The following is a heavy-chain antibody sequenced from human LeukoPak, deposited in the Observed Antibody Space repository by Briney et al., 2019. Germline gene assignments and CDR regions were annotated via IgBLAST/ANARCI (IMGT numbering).Heavy chain of an antibody. CDR1: GFTFSSYS. V-gene: IGHV3-48*04. D-gene: IGHD2-15*01. J-gene: IGHJ4*02. CDR3: ARDRGCVGGICYSGGN. CDR2: ISSSGSTI. Sequence: GGSLRLSCAASGFTFSSYSMNWVRQVPGKGLEWLSHISSSGSTIYYADSVKGRFTISRDNAKNSLYLQMNSLRAEDTAVYYCARDRGCVGGICYSGGNWGQGTLVTVSS.